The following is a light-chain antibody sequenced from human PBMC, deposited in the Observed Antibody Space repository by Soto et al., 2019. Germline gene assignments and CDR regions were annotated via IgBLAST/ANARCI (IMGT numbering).Light chain of an antibody. J-gene: IGKJ5*01. V-gene: IGKV3-11*01. Sequence: EMVFTQTPASLSFSPGERATLSCRASQSVSSYLAWYQQKPGQAPRLLIYDASNRATGIPARFSGSGSGTDFTLTIGSLEPEDFAVYYCQQYGSSITFGQGTRLEIK. CDR2: DAS. CDR3: QQYGSSIT. CDR1: QSVSSY.